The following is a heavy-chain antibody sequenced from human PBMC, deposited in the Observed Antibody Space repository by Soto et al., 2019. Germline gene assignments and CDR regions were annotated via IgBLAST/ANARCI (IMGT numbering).Heavy chain of an antibody. Sequence: ASVKVSCTASGYTFTIYYMHWVRQAPGQGLEWMGIINPSGGSTSYAQKFQGRVTMTRDTSTSTVYMELSSLRSEDTAVYYCARSRLYDSSGYYYFSTLDYWGQGTLVTVSS. D-gene: IGHD3-22*01. J-gene: IGHJ4*02. CDR3: ARSRLYDSSGYYYFSTLDY. CDR1: GYTFTIYY. V-gene: IGHV1-46*01. CDR2: INPSGGST.